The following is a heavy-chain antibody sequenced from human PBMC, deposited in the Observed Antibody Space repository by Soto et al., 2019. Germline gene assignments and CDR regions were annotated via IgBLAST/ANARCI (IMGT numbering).Heavy chain of an antibody. CDR2: IYSGGST. CDR1: GFTVSSNY. V-gene: IGHV3-66*01. CDR3: ARARYGDYVDY. Sequence: GGSLRLSCAASGFTVSSNYMSWVRQAPGKGLEWVSVIYSGGSTYYADSVKGRFTISRDNSKNTLYLQMNSLRAEDTAVYYCARARYGDYVDYWGQGTLVTVSS. J-gene: IGHJ4*02. D-gene: IGHD4-17*01.